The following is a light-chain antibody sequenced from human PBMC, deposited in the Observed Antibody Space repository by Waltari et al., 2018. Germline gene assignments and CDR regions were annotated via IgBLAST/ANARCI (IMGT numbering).Light chain of an antibody. J-gene: IGKJ4*01. CDR2: GAS. CDR3: QQYNDWPALT. CDR1: QSGSSSY. Sequence: EIVLTQSPGTLSLSPGERATPPCRASQSGSSSYLVSYQQKDGQAPWLLIHGASTRATGIPDRVSGSGSGTDFTLTISSLQSEDFALYYCQQYNDWPALTFGGGTKVEIK. V-gene: IGKV3-20*01.